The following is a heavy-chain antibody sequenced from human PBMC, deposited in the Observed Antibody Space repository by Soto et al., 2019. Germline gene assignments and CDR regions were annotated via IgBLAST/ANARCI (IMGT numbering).Heavy chain of an antibody. D-gene: IGHD6-19*01. Sequence: QVQLVQSGAEVKKPGSSVKVSCKVSGGTCSNYAIDWVRLAPGHGLEWMGGIVPIFGTTYYTQKFQGRATIIADDSPTTAYLEMRSLRSEDTAIYYCARVEDVAGLYNYHGLDVWGQGTAVTVSS. J-gene: IGHJ6*02. CDR2: IVPIFGTT. V-gene: IGHV1-69*12. CDR1: GGTCSNYA. CDR3: ARVEDVAGLYNYHGLDV.